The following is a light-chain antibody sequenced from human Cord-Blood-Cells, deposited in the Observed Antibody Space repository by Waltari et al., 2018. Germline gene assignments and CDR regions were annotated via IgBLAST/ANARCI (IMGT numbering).Light chain of an antibody. Sequence: QSALTQPASVSGSPGQSITISCTGTSSDVGGYNDVPWYQQHPGKAPKLMIYDVSNRPSGVSNRFSGSKSGNTASLTISGLQAEDEADYYCSSYTSSSTLVFGTGTKVTVL. CDR1: SSDVGGYND. CDR3: SSYTSSSTLV. V-gene: IGLV2-14*01. CDR2: DVS. J-gene: IGLJ1*01.